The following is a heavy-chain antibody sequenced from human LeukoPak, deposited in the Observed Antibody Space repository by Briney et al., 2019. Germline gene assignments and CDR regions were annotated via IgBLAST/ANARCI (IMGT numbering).Heavy chain of an antibody. CDR3: ARVSFAAENYYGSGSYIHFDY. V-gene: IGHV3-74*01. D-gene: IGHD3-10*01. J-gene: IGHJ4*02. CDR1: GFTFSSYW. Sequence: HSRGSLRLSCAASGFTFSSYWMHWVRQAPGKGLVWVSRINSDGSSTSYADSVKGRFTISRDNAKNSLYLQMNSLRAEDTAVYYCARVSFAAENYYGSGSYIHFDYWGQGTLVTVSS. CDR2: INSDGSST.